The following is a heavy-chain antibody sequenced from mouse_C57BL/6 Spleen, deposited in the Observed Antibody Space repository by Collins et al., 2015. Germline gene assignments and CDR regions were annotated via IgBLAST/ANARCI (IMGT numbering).Heavy chain of an antibody. J-gene: IGHJ2*01. D-gene: IGHD2-1*01. Sequence: QVQLQQPGAELVMPGASVKLSCKASGYTFTSYWMHWVKQRPGRGLEWIGEIDPSDSYTNYNQKFKGKSTLTVDKSSSTAYMQLSSLTSEDSAVYYCARGNYGNHGFDYWGQGTTLTVSS. V-gene: IGHV1-69*01. CDR2: IDPSDSYT. CDR1: GYTFTSYW. CDR3: ARGNYGNHGFDY.